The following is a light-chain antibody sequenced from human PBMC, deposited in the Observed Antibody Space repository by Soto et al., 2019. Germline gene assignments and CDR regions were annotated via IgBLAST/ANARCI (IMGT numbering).Light chain of an antibody. CDR2: GAS. Sequence: IVMTQSPATLSVSPGERASLSCRASQSVSSNLAWYQQKPGQAPRLLIYGASTRATGIPARFSGSGSGTEFTITISSLQSEDFAVYYCQQYNNWPRAFGQGTKVDIK. CDR3: QQYNNWPRA. V-gene: IGKV3-15*01. CDR1: QSVSSN. J-gene: IGKJ1*01.